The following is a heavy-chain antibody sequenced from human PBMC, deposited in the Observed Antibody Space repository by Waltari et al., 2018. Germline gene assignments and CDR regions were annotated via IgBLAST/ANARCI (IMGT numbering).Heavy chain of an antibody. Sequence: EVQLVESGGGLVQPGRSLRLPCAVSGFTFGDYAMSWVRQAPGQGLEWVGLIRSKAYGGTTEYAASVKGRFTISRDDSKSIAFLQMNSLQTDDTAVYYCTRGPVAIFGFVMPFEHWGQGTLVTVTS. D-gene: IGHD3-3*01. CDR1: GFTFGDYA. J-gene: IGHJ4*02. CDR3: TRGPVAIFGFVMPFEH. V-gene: IGHV3-49*04. CDR2: IRSKAYGGTT.